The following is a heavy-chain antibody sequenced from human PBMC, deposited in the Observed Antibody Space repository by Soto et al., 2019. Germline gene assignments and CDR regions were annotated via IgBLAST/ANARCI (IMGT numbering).Heavy chain of an antibody. J-gene: IGHJ5*02. D-gene: IGHD3-3*01. Sequence: GASVKVSCKASGYTFTSYYMHWVRQAPGQGLERMGIINPSGGSTSYAQKFQGRVTMTRDTSTSTVYMELSSLRSEDTAVYYCARDAEVTIFGVVNNWFDPWGQGTLVTVSS. V-gene: IGHV1-46*01. CDR1: GYTFTSYY. CDR3: ARDAEVTIFGVVNNWFDP. CDR2: INPSGGST.